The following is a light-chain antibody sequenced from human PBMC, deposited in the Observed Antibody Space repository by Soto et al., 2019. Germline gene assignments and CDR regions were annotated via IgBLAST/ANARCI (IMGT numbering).Light chain of an antibody. J-gene: IGKJ1*01. Sequence: EIVLTQSPGTLSLSPGERATLSCRASQSVSSGYLAWYQQKPTQAPRLLIYDASSRATGVPDRFSGSGSGTDFTLTIRRLEPDDFGIYYCQQYGFSPRTFGQGTRVEIK. V-gene: IGKV3-20*01. CDR3: QQYGFSPRT. CDR1: QSVSSGY. CDR2: DAS.